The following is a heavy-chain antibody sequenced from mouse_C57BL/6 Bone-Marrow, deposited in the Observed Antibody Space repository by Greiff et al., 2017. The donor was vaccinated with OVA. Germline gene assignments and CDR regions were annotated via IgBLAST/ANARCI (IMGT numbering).Heavy chain of an antibody. V-gene: IGHV14-4*01. CDR2: IDPENGDT. Sequence: VQLQPSGAELVRPGASVTLSCTASGFTINDDYMHWVQQRPEPGLEWIGWIDPENGDTEYASKFQGKATITADTSSNTAYLQLSSLTSEDTAVYYCTRYSTPFAYWGQGTLVTVAA. CDR1: GFTINDDY. J-gene: IGHJ3*01. D-gene: IGHD2-5*01. CDR3: TRYSTPFAY.